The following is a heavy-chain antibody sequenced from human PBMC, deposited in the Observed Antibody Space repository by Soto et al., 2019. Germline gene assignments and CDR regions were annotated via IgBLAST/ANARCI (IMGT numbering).Heavy chain of an antibody. J-gene: IGHJ4*02. CDR1: GYTFTGYY. D-gene: IGHD2-2*01. V-gene: IGHV1-2*04. Sequence: ASVKVSCKASGYTFTGYYMHWVRQAPGQGLEWMGWINPNSGGTNYAQKFQGWVTMTRDTSISTAYMELSRLRSDDTAVYYCARVYCSSTSCPENYFDYWGQGTLVTVSS. CDR3: ARVYCSSTSCPENYFDY. CDR2: INPNSGGT.